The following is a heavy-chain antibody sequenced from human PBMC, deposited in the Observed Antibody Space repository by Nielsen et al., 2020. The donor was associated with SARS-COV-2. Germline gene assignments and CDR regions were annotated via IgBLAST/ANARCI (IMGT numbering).Heavy chain of an antibody. V-gene: IGHV1-3*01. CDR3: ARGVDP. CDR2: INAGNGNT. J-gene: IGHJ5*02. Sequence: WVRQALGQRLEWMGWINAGNGNTKYSQKFQGRVTITADESTSTAYMELSSLRSEDTAVYYCARGVDPWGQGTLVTVSS.